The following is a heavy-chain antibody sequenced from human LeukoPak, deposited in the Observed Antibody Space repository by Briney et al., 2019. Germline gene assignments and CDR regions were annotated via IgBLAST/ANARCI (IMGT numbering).Heavy chain of an antibody. Sequence: SETLSLTCAVYGGSFSGYYWSWIRQPPGKGLEWIGEINHSGSTNYNPSLKSRVTISVDTSKNQFSLKLSSVTAADTAVYYCARGSAVLRFFTTWGQGTMVTVSS. D-gene: IGHD3-3*01. J-gene: IGHJ3*01. CDR1: GGSFSGYY. CDR3: ARGSAVLRFFTT. CDR2: INHSGST. V-gene: IGHV4-34*01.